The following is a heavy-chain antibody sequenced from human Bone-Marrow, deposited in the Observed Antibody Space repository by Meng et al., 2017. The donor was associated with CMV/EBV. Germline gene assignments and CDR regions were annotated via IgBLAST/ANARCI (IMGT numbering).Heavy chain of an antibody. CDR3: ARGPRFGYQSHYYYYYGMDV. CDR1: GGSFSGYY. V-gene: IGHV4-34*01. CDR2: INHSGST. D-gene: IGHD3-10*01. J-gene: IGHJ6*02. Sequence: GSLRLSYAVYGGSFSGYYWSWIRQPPGKGLEWIGEINHSGSTNYNPSLKSRVTISVDTSKNQFSLKLSSVTAADTAVYYCARGPRFGYQSHYYYYYGMDVWGQGTTVTVSS.